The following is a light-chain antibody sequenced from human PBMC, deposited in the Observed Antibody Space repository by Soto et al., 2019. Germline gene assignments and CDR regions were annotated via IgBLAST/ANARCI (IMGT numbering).Light chain of an antibody. CDR2: GAS. Sequence: EIVLTQSPGVLSLSPGERATLSCRASQSITNNYLAWYQQKPGQAPRLLIYGASGRATGIPDRFSGSGSGTDFTLTISRLEPEDFAVYYCQQYTSSLITFGQGTKVDIK. J-gene: IGKJ1*01. CDR3: QQYTSSLIT. CDR1: QSITNNY. V-gene: IGKV3-20*01.